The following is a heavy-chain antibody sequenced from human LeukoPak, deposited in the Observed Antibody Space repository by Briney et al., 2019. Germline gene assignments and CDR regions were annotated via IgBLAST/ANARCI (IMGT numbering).Heavy chain of an antibody. Sequence: GGSLRLSCAASGFTFSSYGMHWVRQAPGKGLEWVAVISYDGSNKYYADSVKGRFTISRDNSKNTLYLQMNSLRAEDTAVYYCAKEDGDDTDYWGQGTLVAVSS. D-gene: IGHD4-17*01. J-gene: IGHJ4*02. V-gene: IGHV3-30*18. CDR1: GFTFSSYG. CDR2: ISYDGSNK. CDR3: AKEDGDDTDY.